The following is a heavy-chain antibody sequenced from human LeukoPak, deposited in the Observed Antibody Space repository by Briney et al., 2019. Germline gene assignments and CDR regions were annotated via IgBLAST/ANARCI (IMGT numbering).Heavy chain of an antibody. V-gene: IGHV1-2*02. J-gene: IGHJ4*02. D-gene: IGHD2/OR15-2a*01. CDR2: IGPHSTST. Sequence: ASMKVSCKSSGFTFTDHYIHWVRQGPGQGLEWMGYIGPHSTSTSSPQEFQGRVTITRDASMSTAYMELTRLTSDDTAVYYCVREGEGPLSKDFDYWGQGTLVTVSS. CDR1: GFTFTDHY. CDR3: VREGEGPLSKDFDY.